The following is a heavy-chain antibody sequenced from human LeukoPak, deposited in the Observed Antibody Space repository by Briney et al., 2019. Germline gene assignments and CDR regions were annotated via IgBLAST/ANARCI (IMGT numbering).Heavy chain of an antibody. CDR2: MNPNSGNT. CDR1: GYTFSSYD. Sequence: ASVKVSFKASGYTFSSYDINWVRQATGQGLEWMGWMNPNSGNTGYAQKFQGRVTMTRSTSISTAYMELSSLRSEDTAVYYCARQTRDYPFDYCGQGTLVTVSS. J-gene: IGHJ4*01. D-gene: IGHD4-17*01. V-gene: IGHV1-8*01. CDR3: ARQTRDYPFDY.